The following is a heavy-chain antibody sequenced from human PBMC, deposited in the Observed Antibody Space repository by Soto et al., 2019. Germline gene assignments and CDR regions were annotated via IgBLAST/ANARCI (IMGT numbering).Heavy chain of an antibody. Sequence: QVQLVQSGAEVKKPGASVKVSCKASGYTFTSYGISWVRQAPGQGLEWMGWISAYNGNTNDAQKLQGRVTMTTDTSTSTAYMELRSLRSDDTAVYYCARALGKYYDFWSGYSTQFDYWGQGTLVTVSS. CDR2: ISAYNGNT. CDR3: ARALGKYYDFWSGYSTQFDY. D-gene: IGHD3-3*01. V-gene: IGHV1-18*01. CDR1: GYTFTSYG. J-gene: IGHJ4*02.